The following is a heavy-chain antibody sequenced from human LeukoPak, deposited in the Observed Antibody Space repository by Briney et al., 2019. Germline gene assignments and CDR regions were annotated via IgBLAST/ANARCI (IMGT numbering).Heavy chain of an antibody. CDR1: GFTFSSYW. D-gene: IGHD1-26*01. V-gene: IGHV3-7*05. Sequence: GGSLRLSCAASGFTFSSYWMSWVRQAPGKGLEGVANINHDGSEKYSVDSVKGRFTISRDNAKNSLYLQVNSLRDEDTAVYYCARGAPYRDSDDYWGQGTLVTVSS. CDR3: ARGAPYRDSDDY. CDR2: INHDGSEK. J-gene: IGHJ4*02.